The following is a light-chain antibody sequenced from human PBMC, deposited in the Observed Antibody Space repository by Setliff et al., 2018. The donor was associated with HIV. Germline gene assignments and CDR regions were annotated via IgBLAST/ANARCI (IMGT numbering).Light chain of an antibody. CDR2: EVR. V-gene: IGLV2-14*01. CDR1: SSDVGGYSY. J-gene: IGLJ1*01. Sequence: QSVLTQPASVSGSPGQSITISCTGTSSDVGGYSYVSWYQQHPGKAPKPIIYEVRNRPSGVSNRFSGSKSGNTASLTISGLQAEDEADYYCSSYAITNTLPFGTGTKV. CDR3: SSYAITNTLP.